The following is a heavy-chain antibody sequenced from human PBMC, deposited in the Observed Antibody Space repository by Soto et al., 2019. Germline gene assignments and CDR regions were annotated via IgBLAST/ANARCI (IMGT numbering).Heavy chain of an antibody. Sequence: GGSLRLSCAASGFTFSSYAMHWVRQAPGKGLEWVAVISYDGSNKYYADSVKGRFTISRDNSKNTLYLQMNSLRAEDTAVYYCASPGYSSGWYGGYFDYWGQGTLVTVYS. CDR1: GFTFSSYA. V-gene: IGHV3-30-3*01. J-gene: IGHJ4*02. CDR3: ASPGYSSGWYGGYFDY. CDR2: ISYDGSNK. D-gene: IGHD6-19*01.